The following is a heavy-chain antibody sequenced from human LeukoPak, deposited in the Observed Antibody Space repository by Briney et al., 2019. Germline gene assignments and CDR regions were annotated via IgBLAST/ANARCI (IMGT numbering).Heavy chain of an antibody. J-gene: IGHJ1*01. V-gene: IGHV4-59*01. CDR1: GGSISSYY. CDR3: ARLGIAAVSTYFQH. Sequence: SETLSLTCTVSGGSISSYYWSWIRQPPGKGLEWIGYIYYSGSTNYNPSLKSRVTISVDTSKNQFSLKLSSVTAADTAVYYCARLGIAAVSTYFQHWGQGTLVTVSS. D-gene: IGHD6-13*01. CDR2: IYYSGST.